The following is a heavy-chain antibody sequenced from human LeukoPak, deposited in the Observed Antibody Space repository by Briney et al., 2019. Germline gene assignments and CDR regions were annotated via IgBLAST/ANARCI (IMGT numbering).Heavy chain of an antibody. D-gene: IGHD1-26*01. CDR2: IYPDDSRT. CDR3: ARHSGEWEPLHFDY. V-gene: IGHV5-51*01. Sequence: PGGSLRLSCKGSKYSFSIYWIAWVRQMPGKGLEWMGLIYPDDSRTRYSPSFQGQVTISADKSISTAYLQWSSLKASDTAMYYCARHSGEWEPLHFDYWGQGTLVTVSS. J-gene: IGHJ4*02. CDR1: KYSFSIYW.